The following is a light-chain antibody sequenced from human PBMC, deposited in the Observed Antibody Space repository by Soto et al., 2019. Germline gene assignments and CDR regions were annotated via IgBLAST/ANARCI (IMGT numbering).Light chain of an antibody. J-gene: IGLJ1*01. V-gene: IGLV2-14*03. Sequence: QSALTQPASVSGSPVQSITVSCTGTSSDIGSYDYVSWYQQHPGKVPKLMIYDVSNRPSGVSNRFSGSKSGNTASLTISGLQAEDEADYYCTSFTTAYIHVFGTGTKLTVL. CDR2: DVS. CDR1: SSDIGSYDY. CDR3: TSFTTAYIHV.